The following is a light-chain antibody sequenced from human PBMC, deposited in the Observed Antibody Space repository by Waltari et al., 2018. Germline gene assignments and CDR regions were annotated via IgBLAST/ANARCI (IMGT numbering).Light chain of an antibody. Sequence: QSALTQPRSVSGSPGQSVTISCTGAGSDVGGYNYVSWYQQHPGKAPKLMLDEVSQRPSGFPDRFSGSKSGTTASLTISRLQAEDDAYYYCCSYAGDYSWIFGGGTKVTVL. CDR2: EVS. V-gene: IGLV2-11*01. CDR3: CSYAGDYSWI. CDR1: GSDVGGYNY. J-gene: IGLJ2*01.